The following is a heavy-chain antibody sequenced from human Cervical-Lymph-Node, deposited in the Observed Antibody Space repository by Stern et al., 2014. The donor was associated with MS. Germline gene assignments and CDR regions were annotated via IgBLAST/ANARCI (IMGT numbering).Heavy chain of an antibody. D-gene: IGHD4-23*01. CDR1: GGSIRGSNNY. J-gene: IGHJ5*02. V-gene: IGHV4-39*01. CDR2: FYYSGST. Sequence: QLQLQESGPGLVKPSETLSLSCTVSGGSIRGSNNYWGWIRHPPGKGLQWIGSFYYSGSTYYNPSLKSRVTISVDTSKNQFSLRRTSVTAADTAVYYCARHMVTSQGNWFDPWGQGTLVSVSS. CDR3: ARHMVTSQGNWFDP.